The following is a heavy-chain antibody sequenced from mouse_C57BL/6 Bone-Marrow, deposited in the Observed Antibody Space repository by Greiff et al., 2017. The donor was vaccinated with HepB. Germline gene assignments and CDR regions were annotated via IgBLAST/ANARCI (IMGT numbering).Heavy chain of an antibody. Sequence: VQRVESGPELVKPGASVKISCKASGYAFSSSWMNWVKQRPGKGLEWIGRIYPGDGDTNYNGKFKGKATLTADKSSSTAYMQLSSLTSEDSAVYFCARRGTTVVDWGLYYFDYWGQGTTLTVSS. D-gene: IGHD1-1*01. CDR1: GYAFSSSW. J-gene: IGHJ2*01. CDR2: IYPGDGDT. CDR3: ARRGTTVVDWGLYYFDY. V-gene: IGHV1-82*01.